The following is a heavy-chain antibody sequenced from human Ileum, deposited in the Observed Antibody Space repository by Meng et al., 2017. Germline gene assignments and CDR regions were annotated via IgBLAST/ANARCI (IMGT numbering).Heavy chain of an antibody. CDR1: GFTFSGSA. CDR2: IRSKANSYAT. J-gene: IGHJ4*02. Sequence: GESLKISCAASGFTFSGSAMHWVRQASGKGLEWVGRIRSKANSYATAYAASVKGRFTISRDDSNNTAYLQMNSLKTEDTAVYYCIPSIVVDGTDIGYWGQGTLVTVSS. CDR3: IPSIVVDGTDIGY. V-gene: IGHV3-73*01. D-gene: IGHD6-19*01.